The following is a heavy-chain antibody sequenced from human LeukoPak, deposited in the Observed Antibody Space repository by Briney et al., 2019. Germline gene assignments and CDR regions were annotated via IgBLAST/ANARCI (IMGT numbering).Heavy chain of an antibody. D-gene: IGHD4-23*01. CDR3: ARDGDLYGGPVGY. CDR1: GGSISSSSYY. V-gene: IGHV4-39*02. J-gene: IGHJ4*02. Sequence: PSETLSLTCTVSGGSISSSSYYWGWIRQPPGKGLEWIGSIDYSGSTYYNPSRKSRVTISVDTSKNQFSLKLSSVTAADTAVYYCARDGDLYGGPVGYWGEGTLVTVSS. CDR2: IDYSGST.